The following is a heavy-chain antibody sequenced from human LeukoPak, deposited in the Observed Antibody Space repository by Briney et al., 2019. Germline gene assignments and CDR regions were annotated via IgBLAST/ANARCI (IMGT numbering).Heavy chain of an antibody. CDR2: ISPDSNYK. CDR3: ARHARGEGSSTLLDY. CDR1: GFTFSTYS. J-gene: IGHJ4*02. V-gene: IGHV3-21*01. Sequence: GESLRLSCAASGFTFSTYSMNWLRLAPGKGLEWVSSISPDSNYKYYVDSVKGRFTISRDNAKSSLYLQMNSLRAEDTAVYYCARHARGEGSSTLLDYWGQGTLVTVSS. D-gene: IGHD2-2*01.